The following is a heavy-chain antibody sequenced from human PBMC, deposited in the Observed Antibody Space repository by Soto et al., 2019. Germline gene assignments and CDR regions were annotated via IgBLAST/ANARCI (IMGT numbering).Heavy chain of an antibody. Sequence: SETLSLTCTVSGGSISSYYWSWIRQPPGKGLEWIGYIYYSGSTNYNPSLKSRVTISVDTSKNQFSLKLSSVTAADTAVYYCARGRQDIIVEPAPSWFDPWGQGTLVTVSS. CDR2: IYYSGST. D-gene: IGHD2-2*01. CDR1: GGSISSYY. V-gene: IGHV4-59*01. J-gene: IGHJ5*02. CDR3: ARGRQDIIVEPAPSWFDP.